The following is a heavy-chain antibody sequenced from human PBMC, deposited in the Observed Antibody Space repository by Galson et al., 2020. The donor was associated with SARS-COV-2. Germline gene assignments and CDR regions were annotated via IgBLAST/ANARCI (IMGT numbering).Heavy chain of an antibody. D-gene: IGHD3-22*01. CDR1: GGSISSSSYY. J-gene: IGHJ3*02. Sequence: SETLSLTCTVSGGSISSSSYYWGWIRQPPGKGLEWIGSIYYSGSTYYNPSLKSRVTISVDTSKNQFSLKLSSVTAADTAVYYCARRATMIVVVITPDDAFDIWGQGTMVTVSS. CDR2: IYYSGST. CDR3: ARRATMIVVVITPDDAFDI. V-gene: IGHV4-39*01.